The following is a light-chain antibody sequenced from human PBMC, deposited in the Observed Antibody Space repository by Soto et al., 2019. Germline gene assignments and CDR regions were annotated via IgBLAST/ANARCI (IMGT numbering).Light chain of an antibody. CDR2: GAS. CDR1: QSVSSSY. J-gene: IGKJ1*01. V-gene: IGKV3-20*01. Sequence: EIVLTQSPGTLSLSPGERATLSCRASQSVSSSYLAWYQQKPGQSPRLLIYGASSRATGIPDRFSGSGSGTDFTLTISSVDPEDFVVYYCQQYGRSPGTFGQGTKVEIK. CDR3: QQYGRSPGT.